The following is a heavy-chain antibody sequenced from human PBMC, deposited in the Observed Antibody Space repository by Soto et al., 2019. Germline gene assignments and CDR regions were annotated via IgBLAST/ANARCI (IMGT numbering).Heavy chain of an antibody. CDR1: GFTFSDYY. CDR3: ARDLNAYDFWSGYWAPPPGMDV. V-gene: IGHV3-11*01. D-gene: IGHD3-3*01. CDR2: ISSSGSTI. J-gene: IGHJ6*02. Sequence: PGGSLRLSCAASGFTFSDYYMSWIRQAPGKGLEWVSYISSSGSTIYYADSVKGRFTISRDNAKNSLYLQMNSLRAEDTAVYYCARDLNAYDFWSGYWAPPPGMDVWGQGTTVTVSS.